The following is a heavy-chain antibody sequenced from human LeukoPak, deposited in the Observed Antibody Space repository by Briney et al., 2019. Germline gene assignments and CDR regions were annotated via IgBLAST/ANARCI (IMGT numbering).Heavy chain of an antibody. CDR2: IWYDGSNK. D-gene: IGHD3-22*01. J-gene: IGHJ4*02. Sequence: GGSLRLSCAASGFTFSSNGMHWVRQAPGKGLEWVGVIWYDGSNKYYADSVKGRFTISRDNSKNTLYLQMNSLRAEDTAVYYCAKDGNTYYYDSSGYYLGYWGQGTLVTVSS. V-gene: IGHV3-33*06. CDR3: AKDGNTYYYDSSGYYLGY. CDR1: GFTFSSNG.